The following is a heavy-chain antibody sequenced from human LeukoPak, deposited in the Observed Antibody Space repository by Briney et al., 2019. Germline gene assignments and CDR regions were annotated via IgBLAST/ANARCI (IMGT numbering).Heavy chain of an antibody. CDR1: GGSISSYY. J-gene: IGHJ4*02. CDR3: ARGRRKGIAVAGPFDY. D-gene: IGHD6-19*01. V-gene: IGHV4-59*01. Sequence: SETLSLTCTVSGGSISSYYWSWIRQPPGKGLEWIAYIYYSGSTNYNPSLKSRVTISVDTSKNQFSLKLSSVTAADTAVYYCARGRRKGIAVAGPFDYWGQGTLVTVSS. CDR2: IYYSGST.